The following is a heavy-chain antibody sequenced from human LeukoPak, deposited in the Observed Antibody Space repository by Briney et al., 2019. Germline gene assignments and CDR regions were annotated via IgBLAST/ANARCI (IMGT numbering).Heavy chain of an antibody. V-gene: IGHV3-66*04. CDR2: IYSGGNT. CDR1: GFTVSSNY. D-gene: IGHD4-23*01. CDR3: ARLVTGTTVINSGWFDP. Sequence: QPGGSLRLSCAASGFTVSSNYMTWVRQAPGKGLEWVSVIYSGGNTYYADSVKGRFTISRDNSRNTLSLQMNTLRAEDTAVYYCARLVTGTTVINSGWFDPWGQGTLVTVSS. J-gene: IGHJ5*02.